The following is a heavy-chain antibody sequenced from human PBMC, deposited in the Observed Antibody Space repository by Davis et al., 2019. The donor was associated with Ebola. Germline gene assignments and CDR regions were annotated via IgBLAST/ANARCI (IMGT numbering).Heavy chain of an antibody. D-gene: IGHD5-12*01. V-gene: IGHV3-23*01. J-gene: IGHJ4*02. CDR3: ARVRYSGYDFDY. CDR1: GFTFASYA. CDR2: IVGNADTT. Sequence: GESLKISCAASGFTFASYAMSWVRQAPGQGLEWISNIVGNADTTYYADSVKGRLTISRDNSKNTLYLQMNSLRADDTAVYYCARVRYSGYDFDYWGQGTLVTVSS.